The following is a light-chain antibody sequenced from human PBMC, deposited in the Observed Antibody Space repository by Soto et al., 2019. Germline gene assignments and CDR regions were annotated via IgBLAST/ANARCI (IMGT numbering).Light chain of an antibody. CDR3: QQYGSSPYT. CDR2: GAS. V-gene: IGKV3-20*01. CDR1: QSVDSNY. Sequence: ETVVTQSPGTLSLSPGERATLSCRASQSVDSNYLAWYQQKPGQAPRLLIYGASTRATGIPDRFSGSGSGTDFTLTISSLEPEDFAVYYCQQYGSSPYTFGQGTKLEIK. J-gene: IGKJ2*01.